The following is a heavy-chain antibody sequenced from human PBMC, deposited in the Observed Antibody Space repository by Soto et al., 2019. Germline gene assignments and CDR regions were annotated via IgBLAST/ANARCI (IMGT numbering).Heavy chain of an antibody. V-gene: IGHV3-30-3*01. CDR3: ARGSPHYYDSSGYVYFDY. J-gene: IGHJ4*02. D-gene: IGHD3-22*01. CDR2: ILYDGTNK. Sequence: GGSLRLSCAASGFTFSSYAMHWVRQAPGKGLEWVAIILYDGTNKDYADSVKGRLTISRDNSKNTVYLQMNSLRDEDTAVYYCARGSPHYYDSSGYVYFDYWGQGTLVTVSS. CDR1: GFTFSSYA.